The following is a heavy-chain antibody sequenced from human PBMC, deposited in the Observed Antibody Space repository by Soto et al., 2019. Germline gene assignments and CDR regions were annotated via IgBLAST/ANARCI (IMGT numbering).Heavy chain of an antibody. CDR3: ARGTRGWELKAPSGD. CDR2: IYYSGST. J-gene: IGHJ4*02. D-gene: IGHD1-26*01. CDR1: GGSVSSGSYY. Sequence: SETLSLTCTVSGGSVSSGSYYWSWIRQPPGKGLEWIGYIYYSGSTNYNPSLKSRVTISVDTSKNQFSLKLSSVTAADTAVYYCARGTRGWELKAPSGDWGQGTLVTVSS. V-gene: IGHV4-61*01.